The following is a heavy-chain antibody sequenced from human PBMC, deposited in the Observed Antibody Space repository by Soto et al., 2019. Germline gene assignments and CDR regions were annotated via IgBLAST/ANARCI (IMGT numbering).Heavy chain of an antibody. Sequence: QVQLQESGPGLVKPSGTLSLTCAVSGGSISSSNWWSWVRQPPGKGLEWIGEIYHSGSTNYNPSPKSRVTISVDKSKNQFSLKLGSGTAADTAVYYCARDGSNTAMVTDYYYYGMDVWGQGTTVTVSS. J-gene: IGHJ6*02. V-gene: IGHV4-4*02. CDR1: GGSISSSNW. CDR2: IYHSGST. D-gene: IGHD5-18*01. CDR3: ARDGSNTAMVTDYYYYGMDV.